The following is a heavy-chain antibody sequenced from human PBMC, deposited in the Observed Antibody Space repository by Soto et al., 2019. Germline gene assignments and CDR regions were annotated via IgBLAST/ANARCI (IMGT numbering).Heavy chain of an antibody. CDR1: GFIFGKYK. J-gene: IGHJ6*02. CDR2: INPDDSDT. D-gene: IGHD4-17*01. CDR3: MRSYGDSYYFYYGMDV. V-gene: IGHV5-51*01. Sequence: GESMKISCEGYGFIFGKYKIGCVSQMPGKGREWMGIINPDDSDTRYGTSFQGQVTISADKSINTAYLQWSSLKASDTAIYYCMRSYGDSYYFYYGMDVWGQGTTVTVSS.